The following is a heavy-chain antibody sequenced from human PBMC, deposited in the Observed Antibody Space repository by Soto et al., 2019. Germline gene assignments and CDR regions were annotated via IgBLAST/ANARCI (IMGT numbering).Heavy chain of an antibody. CDR2: IRGNGDPP. Sequence: GGSLRLSCSASGFTFSSYAMHWVRQAPGKGLEYVSGIRGNGDPPFYADSVKGRFIISRDNSKNTLFLQMSSLSADDTAVYYCVKSRGGNNFDFFDWGQGALVTVYS. CDR3: VKSRGGNNFDFFD. D-gene: IGHD5-12*01. V-gene: IGHV3-64D*06. CDR1: GFTFSSYA. J-gene: IGHJ4*02.